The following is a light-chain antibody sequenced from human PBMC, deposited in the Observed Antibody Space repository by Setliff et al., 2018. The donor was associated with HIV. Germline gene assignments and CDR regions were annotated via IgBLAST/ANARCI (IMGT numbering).Light chain of an antibody. CDR2: EVS. J-gene: IGLJ2*01. CDR1: SSDVGSYNF. V-gene: IGLV2-23*02. Sequence: ALTQPASVSGSPGQSITISCTGTSSDVGSYNFVSWYQQHPGKAPKLMIYEVSKRPSGVSNRFSGSKSGNTASLTISGLQAEDEADYYCCSYAGSSTLVFGGGTKVTVL. CDR3: CSYAGSSTLV.